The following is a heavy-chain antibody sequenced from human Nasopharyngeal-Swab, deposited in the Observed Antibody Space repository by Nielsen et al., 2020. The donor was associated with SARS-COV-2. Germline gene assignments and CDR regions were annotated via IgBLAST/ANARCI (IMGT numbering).Heavy chain of an antibody. V-gene: IGHV3-13*01. CDR1: GFTFSSYD. J-gene: IGHJ3*02. CDR2: IGTVGDT. Sequence: GGSLRLSCAASGFTFSSYDMHWVRQVTGKGLEWVSVIGTVGDTYYPGSVKGRFTISRENAKNSLYLQMNSLRAGDTAVYYCARGGLRGDAFDIWGQGTMAAVSS. D-gene: IGHD3-10*01. CDR3: ARGGLRGDAFDI.